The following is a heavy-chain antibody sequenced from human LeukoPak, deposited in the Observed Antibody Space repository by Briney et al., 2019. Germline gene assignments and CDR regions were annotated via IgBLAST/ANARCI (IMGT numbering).Heavy chain of an antibody. V-gene: IGHV3-23*01. Sequence: GGSLRLSCAASGFTFSSYAMSWVRQAPGKGLEWVSSISGSGGRTHYADSVKGRFTISRDNAKNSLYLQMNSLRAEDTAVYYCARETTVTTSTMLDAFDIWGQGTMVTVSS. J-gene: IGHJ3*02. CDR1: GFTFSSYA. CDR2: ISGSGGRT. CDR3: ARETTVTTSTMLDAFDI. D-gene: IGHD4-17*01.